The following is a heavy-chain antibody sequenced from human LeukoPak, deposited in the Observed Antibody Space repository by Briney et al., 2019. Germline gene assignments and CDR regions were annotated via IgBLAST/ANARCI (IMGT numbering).Heavy chain of an antibody. CDR2: VFHSGST. Sequence: SETLSLTCTVSGDSISSDYYWSWIRQPPGKGLEWIGTVFHSGSTYYNPSLKSRVTISPDTSKNQFSLKLSSVTAADTAVYYCARGDCSSTSCYVNWFDPWGQGTLVTVSS. CDR1: GDSISSDYY. V-gene: IGHV4-38-2*02. D-gene: IGHD2-2*01. CDR3: ARGDCSSTSCYVNWFDP. J-gene: IGHJ5*02.